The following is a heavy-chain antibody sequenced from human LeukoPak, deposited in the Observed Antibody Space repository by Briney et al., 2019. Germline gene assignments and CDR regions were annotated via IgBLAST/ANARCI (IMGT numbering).Heavy chain of an antibody. CDR1: GFTVSSNY. D-gene: IGHD4-23*01. CDR3: ARDPWGTVAYY. J-gene: IGHJ4*02. Sequence: PGGSLRLSCAASGFTVSSNYMSWVRQAPGKRLEWVSVIYSGGSTYYADSVKGRFTISRDNSKNTLYLQMNSLRAEDTAVYYCARDPWGTVAYYWGQGTLVTVSS. CDR2: IYSGGST. V-gene: IGHV3-66*02.